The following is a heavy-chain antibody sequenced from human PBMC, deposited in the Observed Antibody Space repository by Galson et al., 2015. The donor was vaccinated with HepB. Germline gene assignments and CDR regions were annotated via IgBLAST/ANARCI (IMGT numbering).Heavy chain of an antibody. V-gene: IGHV3-30*04. CDR1: GFTFSSYA. J-gene: IGHJ4*02. CDR3: ARGGGKQWLVSAYYFDY. CDR2: ISYDGSNK. Sequence: SLRLSCAASGFTFSSYAMHWVRQAPGKGLEWVAVISYDGSNKYYADSVKGRFTISRDNSKNTLYLQMNSLRAEDTAVYYCARGGGKQWLVSAYYFDYWGQGTLVTVSS. D-gene: IGHD6-19*01.